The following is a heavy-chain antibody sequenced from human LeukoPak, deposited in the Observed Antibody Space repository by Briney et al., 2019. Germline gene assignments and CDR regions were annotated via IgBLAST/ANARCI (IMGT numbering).Heavy chain of an antibody. CDR3: ARERCGGDCSFDAFDI. J-gene: IGHJ3*02. CDR1: GYSFTSNV. D-gene: IGHD2-21*02. Sequence: ASVTVSCKASGYSFTSNVISWVRQAPGQGLEWMGWISAYNGNTNYAQKLQGRVTMTTDTSTSTAYMELSSLRSEDTAVYYCARERCGGDCSFDAFDIWGQGTMVTVSS. CDR2: ISAYNGNT. V-gene: IGHV1-18*01.